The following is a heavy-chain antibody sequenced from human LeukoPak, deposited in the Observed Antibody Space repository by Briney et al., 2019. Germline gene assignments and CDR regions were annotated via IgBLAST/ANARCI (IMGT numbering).Heavy chain of an antibody. CDR2: TYYRSKWNY. Sequence: QTLSLTCAISGDSVSSNSATLNWIRQSPARSLEWLGRTYYRSKWNYDYALSVKSRITINPDTSKNQFSLQLNSVTPEDTAVYYCARESSSGWDYWGQGTLVTVSS. CDR1: GDSVSSNSAT. D-gene: IGHD6-19*01. V-gene: IGHV6-1*01. CDR3: ARESSSGWDY. J-gene: IGHJ4*02.